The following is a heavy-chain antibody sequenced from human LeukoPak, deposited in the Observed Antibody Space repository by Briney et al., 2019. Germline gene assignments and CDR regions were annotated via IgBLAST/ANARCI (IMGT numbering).Heavy chain of an antibody. D-gene: IGHD1-7*01. V-gene: IGHV1-8*01. CDR1: GYTFTSYD. CDR3: ARSLELAGTTFDP. CDR2: MNPNSGNT. J-gene: IGHJ5*02. Sequence: ASVKVSCKASGYTFTSYDINWVRQATGQGLEWMGWMNPNSGNTGYAQEFQGRVTMTRNTSISTAYMELSSLRSEDTAVYYCARSLELAGTTFDPWGQGTLVTVSS.